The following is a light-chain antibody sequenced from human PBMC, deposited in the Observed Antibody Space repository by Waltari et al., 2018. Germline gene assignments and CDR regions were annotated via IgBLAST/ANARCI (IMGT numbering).Light chain of an antibody. V-gene: IGLV3-25*02. Sequence: SYEVTQPPSVSVSPGQTARITCSGAGWAKQYSYWYQQKAGQAPVLVIYKDSERPSGIAERFSGSSSGTTVTLTISGVQAEDEADYYCQSSNSSGSLLFFGGGTKLTVL. CDR2: KDS. J-gene: IGLJ2*01. CDR1: GWAKQY. CDR3: QSSNSSGSLLF.